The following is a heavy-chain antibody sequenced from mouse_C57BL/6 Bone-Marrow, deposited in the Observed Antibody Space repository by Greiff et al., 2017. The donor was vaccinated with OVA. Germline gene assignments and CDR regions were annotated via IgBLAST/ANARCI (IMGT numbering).Heavy chain of an antibody. CDR2: IWGVGST. CDR3: ASDHGYGFAY. D-gene: IGHD2-2*01. J-gene: IGHJ3*01. V-gene: IGHV2-6*01. CDR1: TSYG. Sequence: VHLVESGPGLVAPSQSLSITLTSYGVDWVRQSPGKGLEWLGVIWGVGSTKYNSALKSRLSISKDNSKSQVFLKMNSLQTDDTAMYYCASDHGYGFAYWGQGTLVTVSA.